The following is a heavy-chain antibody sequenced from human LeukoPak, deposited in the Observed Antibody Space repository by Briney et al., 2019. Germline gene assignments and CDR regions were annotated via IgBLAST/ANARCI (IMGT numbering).Heavy chain of an antibody. CDR3: AKDSPALGPFDY. D-gene: IGHD5-18*01. CDR1: GFTFSTYD. J-gene: IGHJ4*02. Sequence: GGSLRLSCAASGFTFSTYDMSWVRQAPGKGLEWVSGISSRGGTTYYADSVKGRFIISRDNSNYTLYLQMDSLRAEDTAVYFCAKDSPALGPFDYWGQGTLVIVSS. CDR2: ISSRGGTT. V-gene: IGHV3-23*01.